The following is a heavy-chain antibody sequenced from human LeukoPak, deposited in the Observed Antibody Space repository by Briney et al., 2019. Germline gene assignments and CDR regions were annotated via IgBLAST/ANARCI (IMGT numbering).Heavy chain of an antibody. Sequence: ASVKVSCKASGYTFTGYYMHWVRQAPGQGLEWMGWINPNSGGTNYAQKFQGRVSMTSDTSISSVYMELSRLTSDDTAVYYCAREMSSSEAFDIWGQGTMVTVSS. V-gene: IGHV1-2*02. CDR1: GYTFTGYY. D-gene: IGHD2-2*01. CDR3: AREMSSSEAFDI. J-gene: IGHJ3*02. CDR2: INPNSGGT.